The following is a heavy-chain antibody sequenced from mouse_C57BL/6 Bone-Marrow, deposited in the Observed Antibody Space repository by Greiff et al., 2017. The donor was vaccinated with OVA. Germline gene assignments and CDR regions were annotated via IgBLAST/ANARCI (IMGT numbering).Heavy chain of an antibody. V-gene: IGHV5-12*01. D-gene: IGHD1-1*01. CDR2: ISNGGGST. CDR1: GFTFSDYY. CDR3: ARQTTVVALYAMDY. J-gene: IGHJ4*01. Sequence: EVQVVESGGGLVQPGGSLKLSCAASGFTFSDYYMYWVRQTPEKRLEWVAYISNGGGSTYYPDTVKGRFTISRDNAKNTLYLQMSRLKSEDTAMYYCARQTTVVALYAMDYWGQGTSVTVSS.